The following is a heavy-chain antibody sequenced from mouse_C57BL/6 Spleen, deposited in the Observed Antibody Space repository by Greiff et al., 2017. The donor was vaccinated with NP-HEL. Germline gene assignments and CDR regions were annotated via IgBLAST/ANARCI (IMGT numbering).Heavy chain of an antibody. D-gene: IGHD1-1*01. CDR1: GYTFTDYE. V-gene: IGHV1-15*01. CDR3: TREVIYYYGRGAMDY. J-gene: IGHJ4*01. Sequence: LVESGAELVRPGASVTLSCKASGYTFTDYEMHWVKQTPVHGLEWIGAIDPETGGTAYNQKFKGKAILTADKSSSTAYMELRSLTSEDSAVYYCTREVIYYYGRGAMDYWGQGTSVTVSS. CDR2: IDPETGGT.